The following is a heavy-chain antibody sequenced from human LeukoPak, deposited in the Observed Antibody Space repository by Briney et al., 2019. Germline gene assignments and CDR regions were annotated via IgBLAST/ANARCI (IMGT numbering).Heavy chain of an antibody. CDR3: TRSLYTVTGTYYFDF. D-gene: IGHD4-11*01. J-gene: IGHJ4*02. Sequence: PGGSLRLSCTTSGFTFGDYAVNWFRQAPGKGPEWVGFIRTKAYGGTTEYAAAVRGRFTVSRDDSKSIAYLQMSSLRTEDTAVYYCTRSLYTVTGTYYFDFWGRGTPVSLSS. V-gene: IGHV3-49*03. CDR1: GFTFGDYA. CDR2: IRTKAYGGTT.